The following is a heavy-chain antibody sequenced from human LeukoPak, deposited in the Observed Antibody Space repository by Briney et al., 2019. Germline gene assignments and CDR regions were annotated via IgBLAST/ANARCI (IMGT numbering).Heavy chain of an antibody. J-gene: IGHJ4*02. Sequence: SETLSLTCTVSGGSISSGGYYWSWIRQHPGKGLEWIGYIYYSGSTYYNPSLKSRVTISVDTSKNQFSLKLSSVTAADTAVYCCARAGGYAPYDSSGYYYWGQGTLVTVSS. CDR3: ARAGGYAPYDSSGYYY. V-gene: IGHV4-31*03. D-gene: IGHD3-22*01. CDR1: GGSISSGGYY. CDR2: IYYSGST.